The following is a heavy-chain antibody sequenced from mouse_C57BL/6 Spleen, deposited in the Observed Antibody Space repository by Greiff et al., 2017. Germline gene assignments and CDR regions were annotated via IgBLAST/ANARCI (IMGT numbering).Heavy chain of an antibody. CDR2: ISSGSSTI. J-gene: IGHJ2*01. D-gene: IGHD2-3*01. CDR1: GFTFSDYG. V-gene: IGHV5-17*01. Sequence: EVQRVESGGGLVKPGGSLKLSCAASGFTFSDYGMHWVRQAPEKGLEWVAYISSGSSTIYYADTVKGRFTISRDNAKNTLFLQMTSLRSEDTAMYYCARTLYDGYSYFDYWGQGTTLTVSS. CDR3: ARTLYDGYSYFDY.